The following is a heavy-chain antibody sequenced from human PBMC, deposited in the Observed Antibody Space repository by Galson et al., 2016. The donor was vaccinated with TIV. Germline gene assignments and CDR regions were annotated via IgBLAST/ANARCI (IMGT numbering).Heavy chain of an antibody. D-gene: IGHD7-27*01. CDR1: GFTFSSYA. Sequence: SLRLSCAASGFTFSSYAMSWVRQAPGKGLEWVSAISASGGGTYYADSVKGRFTISRDNSKNTLYLQMNSLRAEETAIYYCAKDTGSQPRNWFDPWGQGTLVTVSS. CDR3: AKDTGSQPRNWFDP. CDR2: ISASGGGT. J-gene: IGHJ5*02. V-gene: IGHV3-23*01.